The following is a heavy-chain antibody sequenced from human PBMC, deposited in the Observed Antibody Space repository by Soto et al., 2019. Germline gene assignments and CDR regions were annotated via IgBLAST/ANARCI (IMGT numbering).Heavy chain of an antibody. CDR1: GGSISSYY. Sequence: SETLSLTCTVSGGSISSYYWSWIRQPPGKGLEWIGYIYYSGSTNYNPSLKSRVTISVDTSKNQFPLKLSSVTAADTAVYYCARGGDGYNFYFDYWGQGTLVTVSS. J-gene: IGHJ4*02. V-gene: IGHV4-59*01. CDR3: ARGGDGYNFYFDY. CDR2: IYYSGST. D-gene: IGHD5-12*01.